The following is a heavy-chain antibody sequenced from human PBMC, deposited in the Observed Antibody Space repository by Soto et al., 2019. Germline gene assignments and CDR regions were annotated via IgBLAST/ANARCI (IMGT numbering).Heavy chain of an antibody. CDR3: ARDWYSNSRRADY. CDR1: GLTFSSYA. J-gene: IGHJ4*02. V-gene: IGHV3-30-3*01. CDR2: ISYDGSNK. D-gene: IGHD6-13*01. Sequence: QVQLVESGGGVVQPGRSLRLSCAASGLTFSSYAVPWVRQAPGKGVEWVAVISYDGSNKYYADSGKGRFTIARDNSKNTLYLQMNSLSAEDTAVYYCARDWYSNSRRADYWGPGTLVTVSS.